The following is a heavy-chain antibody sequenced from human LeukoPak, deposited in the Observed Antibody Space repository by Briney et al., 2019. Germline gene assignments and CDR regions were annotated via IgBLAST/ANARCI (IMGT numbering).Heavy chain of an antibody. Sequence: SETLSLTCTVSGGSISSSSYYWGWIRQPPGKGLEWIGNIYYSGSTYYNPSLKSRVTISVDTSKNQFSLKLSSVTAADTAVYYCARSLLYYYYYMDVWGKGTTVTVSS. J-gene: IGHJ6*03. CDR3: ARSLLYYYYYMDV. D-gene: IGHD1-26*01. CDR2: IYYSGST. V-gene: IGHV4-39*07. CDR1: GGSISSSSYY.